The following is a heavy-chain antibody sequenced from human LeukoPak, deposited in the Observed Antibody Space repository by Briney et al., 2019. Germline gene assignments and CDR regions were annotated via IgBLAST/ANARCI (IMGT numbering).Heavy chain of an antibody. Sequence: PGGSLRLSCTASGFTFGDYAMGWFRQAAGKGLEWVGLIRREVYGGTTEYAASVKGRFTISRDDSKSIAYLQMNSLKTEDTAVYCCKVEWELLTTYDAFDIWGQGTMVTVSS. CDR1: GFTFGDYA. CDR2: IRREVYGGTT. J-gene: IGHJ3*02. CDR3: KVEWELLTTYDAFDI. D-gene: IGHD1-26*01. V-gene: IGHV3-49*03.